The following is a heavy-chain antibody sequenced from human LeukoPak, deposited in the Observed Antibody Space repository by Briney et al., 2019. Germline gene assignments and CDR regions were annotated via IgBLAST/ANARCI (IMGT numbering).Heavy chain of an antibody. Sequence: GGSLRLSCAASGFTLSTYSMNWVRQAPGKGLEWVSSISISSTYIYYADSVKGRFTISRDNAKNSLYLQMNSLRAEDTAAYYCARDPLGYCSGGSCDWFDPWGQGTLVTVSS. CDR2: ISISSTYI. CDR1: GFTLSTYS. V-gene: IGHV3-21*01. CDR3: ARDPLGYCSGGSCDWFDP. J-gene: IGHJ5*02. D-gene: IGHD2-15*01.